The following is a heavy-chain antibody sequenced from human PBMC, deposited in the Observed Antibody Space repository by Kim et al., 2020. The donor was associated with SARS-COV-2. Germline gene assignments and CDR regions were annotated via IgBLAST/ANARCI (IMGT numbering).Heavy chain of an antibody. V-gene: IGHV3-48*03. Sequence: GGSLRLSCAASGFTFSSYEMNWVRQAPGKGLEWVSYISSSGSTIYYADSVKGRFTISRDNAKNSLYLQMNSLRAEDTAVYYCARTFWSGYYTGDYWGQGTLVTVSS. CDR3: ARTFWSGYYTGDY. CDR2: ISSSGSTI. CDR1: GFTFSSYE. D-gene: IGHD3-3*01. J-gene: IGHJ4*02.